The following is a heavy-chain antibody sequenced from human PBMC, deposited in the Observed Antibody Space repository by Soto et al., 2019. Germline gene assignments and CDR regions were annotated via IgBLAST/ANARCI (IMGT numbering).Heavy chain of an antibody. Sequence: GDSVKLSCKASGYTITSYDIHWVRQATGQRLEWMGWMNPNSGNTGYAQKFQGRVTMTRNTSISTAYMELSSLRSEDTAVYYCARGGAYDVWSGSPRFDYCGQGTLVTVSS. CDR1: GYTITSYD. V-gene: IGHV1-8*01. D-gene: IGHD3-3*01. J-gene: IGHJ4*02. CDR3: ARGGAYDVWSGSPRFDY. CDR2: MNPNSGNT.